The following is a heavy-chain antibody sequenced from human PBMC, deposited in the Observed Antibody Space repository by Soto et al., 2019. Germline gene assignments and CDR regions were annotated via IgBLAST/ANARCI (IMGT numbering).Heavy chain of an antibody. CDR2: TYHRSKWYN. Sequence: PSQTLSLTCAISGDSVSNNGAAWNWIRQSPSRGLEWLGRTYHRSKWYNEYAVSLKSRITINPDTPKNQFSLQLHSVTPEDTAVYYCARAVGYFDSWGRGTLVTVSS. J-gene: IGHJ4*02. V-gene: IGHV6-1*01. CDR1: GDSVSNNGAA. D-gene: IGHD1-26*01. CDR3: ARAVGYFDS.